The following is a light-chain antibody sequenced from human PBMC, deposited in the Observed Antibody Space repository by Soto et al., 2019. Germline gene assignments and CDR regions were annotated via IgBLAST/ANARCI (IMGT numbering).Light chain of an antibody. V-gene: IGLV2-23*01. CDR2: EGS. Sequence: QSVLTQPASVSGSPGQSITISCTGTSSDVGSYNLVSWYQQHPGKAPKLMIYEGSKRPSGVSNRFSGSKSGNTASLTISGLQAQDEAAYYCCSYAGSSTRVSGTGTKVTVL. CDR1: SSDVGSYNL. J-gene: IGLJ1*01. CDR3: CSYAGSSTRV.